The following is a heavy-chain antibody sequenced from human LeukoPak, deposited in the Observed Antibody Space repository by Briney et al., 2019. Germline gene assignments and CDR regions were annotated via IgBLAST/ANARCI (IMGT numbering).Heavy chain of an antibody. V-gene: IGHV3-30*04. CDR3: ARGGREYSSSPGLYYFDY. Sequence: GGSLRFSCGAPGFAFPTYAMHWVRKAPGKGLGWGAVITYDRSNKYYADSVKGRFTSSRDNSKNTLYLQMNSLRAEDTAVYYCARGGREYSSSPGLYYFDYWGQGTLVTVSS. J-gene: IGHJ4*02. CDR2: ITYDRSNK. CDR1: GFAFPTYA. D-gene: IGHD6-13*01.